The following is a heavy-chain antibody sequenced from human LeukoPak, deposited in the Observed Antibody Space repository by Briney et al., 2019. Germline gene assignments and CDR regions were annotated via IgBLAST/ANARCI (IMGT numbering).Heavy chain of an antibody. CDR3: ARHGSSYSFDY. CDR2: IYCGGSA. Sequence: SETLSLICTVSGGSVGSYYWSWIRQSPGKGLEWIGYIYCGGSANYNSSLKSRATISIDRSKNQFSLKPSSLTAADTAVYYCARHGSSYSFDYWGQGTLVTVSS. CDR1: GGSVGSYY. J-gene: IGHJ4*02. V-gene: IGHV4-59*08. D-gene: IGHD6-13*01.